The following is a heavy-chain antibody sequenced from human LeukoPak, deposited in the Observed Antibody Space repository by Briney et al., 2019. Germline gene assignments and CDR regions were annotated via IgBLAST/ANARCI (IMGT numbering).Heavy chain of an antibody. CDR2: INPNSGGT. CDR1: GYTFTGYY. D-gene: IGHD6-13*01. Sequence: GASVKVSCKASGYTFTGYYMHWVRQAPGQGLEWMGWINPNSGGTNYAQKFQGRVTMTRDTSISTAYMELNRLRSDDTAVYYCARDEGYSTSWYQDWGQGTLVTVSS. J-gene: IGHJ4*02. V-gene: IGHV1-2*02. CDR3: ARDEGYSTSWYQD.